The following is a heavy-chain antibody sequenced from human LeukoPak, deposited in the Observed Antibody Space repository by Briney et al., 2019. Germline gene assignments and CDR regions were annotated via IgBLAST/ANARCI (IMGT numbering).Heavy chain of an antibody. CDR3: ARGYCSGGGCYSVENWFDP. Sequence: ASVKVSCKDSGYTFTGYYIFWVRQAPGQGLKWMGRTNPNSGGTQYAQEFQGRVTMTRDTSISTAYMELSRLRSDDTAVYYCARGYCSGGGCYSVENWFDPWGQGTLVTVSS. V-gene: IGHV1-2*06. CDR2: TNPNSGGT. J-gene: IGHJ5*02. CDR1: GYTFTGYY. D-gene: IGHD2-15*01.